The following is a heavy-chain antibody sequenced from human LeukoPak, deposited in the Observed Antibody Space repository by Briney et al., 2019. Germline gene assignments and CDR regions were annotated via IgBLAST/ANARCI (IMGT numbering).Heavy chain of an antibody. CDR2: IYHSGST. CDR1: GGSISSGGYS. CDR3: ASEGRGFEYYFDY. V-gene: IGHV4-30-2*01. Sequence: PSETLSLTCAVSGGSISSGGYSWSWIRQPPGKGLEWIGYIYHSGSTYYNPSLKSRVTMSVDTSKNQFPLKLSSVTAADTAVYYCASEGRGFEYYFDYWGQGTLVTVSS. D-gene: IGHD2-15*01. J-gene: IGHJ4*02.